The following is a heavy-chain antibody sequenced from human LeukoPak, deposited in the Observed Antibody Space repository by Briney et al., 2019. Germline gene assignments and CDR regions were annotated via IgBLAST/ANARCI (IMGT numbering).Heavy chain of an antibody. CDR2: MNPNSGNI. CDR1: GYTFTSYD. CDR3: ARGRTPKVGSSGSLVQH. Sequence: GASVKVSCKASGYTFTSYDINWVRQATGQGLEWMGWMNPNSGNIGYAQKFQGRVTMTRNTSISTAYMELSSLRSEDTAVYYCARGRTPKVGSSGSLVQHWGQGTLVTVSS. J-gene: IGHJ1*01. V-gene: IGHV1-8*01. D-gene: IGHD3-22*01.